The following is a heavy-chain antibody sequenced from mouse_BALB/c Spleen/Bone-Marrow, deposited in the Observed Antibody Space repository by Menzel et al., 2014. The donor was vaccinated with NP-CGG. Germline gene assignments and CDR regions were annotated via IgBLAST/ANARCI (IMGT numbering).Heavy chain of an antibody. CDR3: AIGSSPYYYGMDY. CDR1: DYSITSDYA. CDR2: IRYSGST. V-gene: IGHV3-2*02. Sequence: EVQLVESGPGLVKPSQSLSITCTVTDYSITSDYAWNWIRQFPRNKLEWMGYIRYSGSTSYNPSLKSRISITRDTSKNQFFLQLNSVTTEDTATYYCAIGSSPYYYGMDYWGQGTSVTVSS. J-gene: IGHJ4*01. D-gene: IGHD1-1*01.